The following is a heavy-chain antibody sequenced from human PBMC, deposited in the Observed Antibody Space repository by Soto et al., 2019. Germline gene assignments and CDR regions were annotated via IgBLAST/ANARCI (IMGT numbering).Heavy chain of an antibody. CDR2: IYHSGST. CDR3: ARAPSSDDGNYDFWSGVFDD. Sequence: PXGTLSLTCAVSGYSLSSGYYWGCIRQPPGKGLEWIGSIYHSGSTYYNPSLKSRVTISVDTSKNQFSLKLSSVTAADTAVYYCARAPSSDDGNYDFWSGVFDDWGQGTLVIVSS. V-gene: IGHV4-38-2*01. CDR1: GYSLSSGYY. D-gene: IGHD3-3*01. J-gene: IGHJ4*02.